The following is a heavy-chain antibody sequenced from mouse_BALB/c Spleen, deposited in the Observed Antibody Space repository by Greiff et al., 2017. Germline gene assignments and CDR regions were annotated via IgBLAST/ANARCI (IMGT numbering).Heavy chain of an antibody. D-gene: IGHD2-4*01. V-gene: IGHV5-6*01. Sequence: EVHLVESGGGLVKPGGSLKLSCAASGFTFSSYGMSWVRQTPDKRLEWVATISSGGSYTYYPDSVKGRFTISRDNAKNTLYLQMSSLKSEDTAMYYCARPSMITTGYYAMDYWGQGTSVTVSS. CDR3: ARPSMITTGYYAMDY. CDR2: ISSGGSYT. J-gene: IGHJ4*01. CDR1: GFTFSSYG.